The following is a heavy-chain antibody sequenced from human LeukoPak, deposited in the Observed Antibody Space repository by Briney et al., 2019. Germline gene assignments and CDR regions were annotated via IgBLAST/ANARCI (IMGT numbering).Heavy chain of an antibody. D-gene: IGHD3-22*01. CDR2: ISGGGGST. CDR3: SVMHRYYDGSGYWVQ. J-gene: IGHJ4*02. Sequence: GGSLRLSCAASGFTFSSYAMSWVRQAPGKGLEWVSAISGGGGSTYYADSVKGRFTISRDNFKNTVYLQMNSLRAEDTAVYYCSVMHRYYDGSGYWVQWGQGTLVTVSS. V-gene: IGHV3-23*01. CDR1: GFTFSSYA.